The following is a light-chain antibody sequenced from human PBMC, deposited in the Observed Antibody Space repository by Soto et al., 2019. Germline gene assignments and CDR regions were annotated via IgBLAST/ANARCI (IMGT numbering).Light chain of an antibody. CDR1: QSISSW. Sequence: IQMTQSPSTLSASVGDRVTMTCRASQSISSWLAWYQQKPGKAPKLLIYKASSLESGVPSRFSGSGSGTEFTLTISSLQPDDFASYYCHQYNSYPWTFAQGTKVEIK. CDR3: HQYNSYPWT. J-gene: IGKJ1*01. CDR2: KAS. V-gene: IGKV1-5*03.